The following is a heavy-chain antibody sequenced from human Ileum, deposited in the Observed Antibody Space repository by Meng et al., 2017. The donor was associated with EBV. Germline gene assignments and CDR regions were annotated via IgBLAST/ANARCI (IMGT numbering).Heavy chain of an antibody. Sequence: GGWGQMPRAPGTCSCKASGYTFTSYGISWVRQSPGQGLEWMGWISAYNGNTNYAQKLQGRVTMTTDTSTSTAYMELRSLRSDDTAVYYCARVGARGGSCYYWGQGTLVTVSS. D-gene: IGHD2-15*01. CDR2: ISAYNGNT. J-gene: IGHJ4*02. CDR1: GYTFTSYG. CDR3: ARVGARGGSCYY. V-gene: IGHV1-18*01.